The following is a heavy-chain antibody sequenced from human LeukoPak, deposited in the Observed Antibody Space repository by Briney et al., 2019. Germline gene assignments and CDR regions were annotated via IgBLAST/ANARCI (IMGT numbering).Heavy chain of an antibody. J-gene: IGHJ3*02. CDR3: TTEIVVVLDDAFDI. D-gene: IGHD3-22*01. CDR1: GFTFSNAW. CDR2: IKSKTDSGIT. V-gene: IGHV3-15*01. Sequence: GGSLRLSCAASGFTFSNAWMSWARQAPGKGLEWVGRIKSKTDSGITDYTAPVKGRFTISRDDSKNTLYLQRNSLKSEDTAVYYCTTEIVVVLDDAFDIWGQGTMVTVSS.